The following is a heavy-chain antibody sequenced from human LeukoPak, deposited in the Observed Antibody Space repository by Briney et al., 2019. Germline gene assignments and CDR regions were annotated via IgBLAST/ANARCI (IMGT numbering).Heavy chain of an antibody. CDR2: IYNSGST. J-gene: IGHJ4*02. CDR3: ATVSIAAGNDY. Sequence: SETLSLTCTVSGGSISSYSWSWIRQPPGKGLEWIGYIYNSGSTNYNPSLKSRVTISVDTSKNQFSLKLSSVTAADTAVYYCATVSIAAGNDYWGQGTLVTVSS. D-gene: IGHD6-6*01. V-gene: IGHV4-59*08. CDR1: GGSISSYS.